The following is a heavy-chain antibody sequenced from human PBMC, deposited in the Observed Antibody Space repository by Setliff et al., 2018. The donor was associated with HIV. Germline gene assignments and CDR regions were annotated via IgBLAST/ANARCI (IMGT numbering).Heavy chain of an antibody. CDR2: ISGSGGST. CDR1: GFTFSSYA. Sequence: GGSLRLSCAASGFTFSSYAMSWVRQAPGKGLEWVSAISGSGGSTYYADSEKGRFTISRDNYKNTLYLQMNSLRPEDTAVYYCARDSPLSHFDYWGQGILVTVSS. J-gene: IGHJ4*02. CDR3: ARDSPLSHFDY. V-gene: IGHV3-23*01.